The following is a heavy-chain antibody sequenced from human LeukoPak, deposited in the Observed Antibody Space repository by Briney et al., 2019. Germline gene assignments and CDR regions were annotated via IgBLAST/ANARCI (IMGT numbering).Heavy chain of an antibody. D-gene: IGHD3-3*01. CDR3: ASNEWSGYYFDY. CDR2: MYYSGST. CDR1: GGSISTSSYY. V-gene: IGHV4-39*01. Sequence: PSETLSLTCTVSGGSISTSSYYWGWIRQPPGKGLERIGSMYYSGSTYYNPSLKSRVTISVDTSKNQFSLKLSSVTAADTALYYCASNEWSGYYFDYWGQGTLVTVSS. J-gene: IGHJ4*02.